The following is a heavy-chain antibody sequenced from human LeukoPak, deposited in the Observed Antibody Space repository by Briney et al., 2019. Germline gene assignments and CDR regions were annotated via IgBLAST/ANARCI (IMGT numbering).Heavy chain of an antibody. CDR3: ARIREAWDYGNYFDY. Sequence: PSETLSLTCAVYGGSFSGYYWSWIRQPPGKGLEWIGEINHSGSTNYNPSLKSRVTISVDTSKNQFSLKLSSVTAADTAVYYCARIREAWDYGNYFDYWGQGTLVTVPS. CDR2: INHSGST. J-gene: IGHJ4*02. V-gene: IGHV4-34*01. CDR1: GGSFSGYY. D-gene: IGHD4-17*01.